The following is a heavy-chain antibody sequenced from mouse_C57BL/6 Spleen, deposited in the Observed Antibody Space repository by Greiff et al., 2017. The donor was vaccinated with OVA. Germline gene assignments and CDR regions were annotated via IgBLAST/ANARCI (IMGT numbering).Heavy chain of an antibody. V-gene: IGHV1-22*01. CDR3: ASEDGNYVLFAY. D-gene: IGHD2-1*01. CDR2: INPNNGGT. Sequence: VHVKQSGPELVKPGASVKMSCKASGYTFTDYNMHWVKQSHGKSLEWIGYINPNNGGTSYNQKFKGKATLTVNKSSSTAYMELRSLTSEDSAVYYCASEDGNYVLFAYWGQGTLVTVSA. J-gene: IGHJ3*01. CDR1: GYTFTDYN.